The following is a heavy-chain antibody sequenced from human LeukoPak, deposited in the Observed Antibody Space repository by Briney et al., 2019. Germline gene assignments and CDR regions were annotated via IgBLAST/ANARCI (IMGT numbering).Heavy chain of an antibody. V-gene: IGHV3-30*01. CDR3: ARAQPSGSYFGNYFDY. J-gene: IGHJ4*02. D-gene: IGHD1-26*01. CDR2: ISYDGSNK. CDR1: GFTFSSYA. Sequence: GGSLRLSCAASGFTFSSYAMHWVGQAPGKGLEGVAVISYDGSNKYYADSVKGRFTISRDNSQNTLYLQMNSLRAEDPAAYYCARAQPSGSYFGNYFDYWGQGTLVTVSS.